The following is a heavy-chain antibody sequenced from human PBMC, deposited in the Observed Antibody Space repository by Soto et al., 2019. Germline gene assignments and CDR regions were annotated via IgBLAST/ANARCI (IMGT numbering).Heavy chain of an antibody. CDR3: ARDSEYSYGSRYYLGMDV. J-gene: IGHJ6*02. CDR1: GDSVSSTGNY. Sequence: QVQLQESGPGLVKPSETLSLTCTVSGDSVSSTGNYWSWIRQPPGKGLEWIGYLYSSGNTNYNPSLKSRATIALDTSTNQFSLTLSSVTAADTAVYYGARDSEYSYGSRYYLGMDVWGQGTTVTVSS. D-gene: IGHD3-10*01. CDR2: LYSSGNT. V-gene: IGHV4-61*08.